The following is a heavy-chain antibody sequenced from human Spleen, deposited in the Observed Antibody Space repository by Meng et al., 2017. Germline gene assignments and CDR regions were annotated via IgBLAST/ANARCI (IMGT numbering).Heavy chain of an antibody. CDR3: AKVRITMIVGYISDAFDI. CDR2: INPKSGDT. J-gene: IGHJ3*02. CDR1: GYTFPDYW. D-gene: IGHD3-22*01. V-gene: IGHV1-2*06. Sequence: ASVKVSCKASGYTFPDYWLHWVRRAPGQGLEWMGRINPKSGDTHYAQKFQGRVTITADESTSTAYMELSSLRSEDTAVYYCAKVRITMIVGYISDAFDIWGQGTMVTVSS.